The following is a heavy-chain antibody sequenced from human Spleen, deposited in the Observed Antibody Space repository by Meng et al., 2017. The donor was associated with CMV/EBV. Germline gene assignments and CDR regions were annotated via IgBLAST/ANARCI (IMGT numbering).Heavy chain of an antibody. CDR3: ARGRGWFDP. D-gene: IGHD3-10*01. Sequence: ASVKVSCKASGYTFTTYLMHWVRQAPGQGLEWMGIINPTGGSTTYAQRFQGRVTMTRDTSTSTVYMEVSSLRSEDTAVYYCARGRGWFDPWGQGTLVTVSS. V-gene: IGHV1-46*01. J-gene: IGHJ5*02. CDR2: INPTGGST. CDR1: GYTFTTYL.